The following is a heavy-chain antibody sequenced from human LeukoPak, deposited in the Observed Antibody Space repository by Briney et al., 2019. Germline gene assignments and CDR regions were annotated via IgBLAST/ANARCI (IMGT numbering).Heavy chain of an antibody. J-gene: IGHJ1*01. Sequence: SQTPSLTCTVSGGSISSGGYYWSWIRQHPGKSLEWIGYIYYSGSTYYNPSLKSRVTISVDTSKNQFSLKLSSVTAADTAVYYCARALRWGEYFQHWGQGTLVTVSS. CDR3: ARALRWGEYFQH. V-gene: IGHV4-31*03. CDR1: GGSISSGGYY. CDR2: IYYSGST. D-gene: IGHD4-23*01.